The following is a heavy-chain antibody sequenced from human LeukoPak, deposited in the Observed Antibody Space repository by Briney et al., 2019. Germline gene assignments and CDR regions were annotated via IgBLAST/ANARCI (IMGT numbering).Heavy chain of an antibody. D-gene: IGHD6-13*01. J-gene: IGHJ4*02. CDR1: GYTFTGYY. V-gene: IGHV1-2*02. CDR2: INPNSGGT. CDR3: ARREGRRIIRVFVE. Sequence: ASVKVSCTASGYTFTGYYMHWVRQAPGQGLEWMGWINPNSGGTNYAQKFQGRVTITRDTSISTAYLELSRLRSDDTAVYYCARREGRRIIRVFVEWGERTLVTVSS.